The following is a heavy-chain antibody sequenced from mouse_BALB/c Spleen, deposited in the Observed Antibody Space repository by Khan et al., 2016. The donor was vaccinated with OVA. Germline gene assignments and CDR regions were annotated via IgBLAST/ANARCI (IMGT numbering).Heavy chain of an antibody. CDR3: ARHYYGSILYWYFDV. J-gene: IGHJ1*01. V-gene: IGHV1-85*01. D-gene: IGHD1-1*01. CDR1: GYTFTSYD. CDR2: IFPGDGST. Sequence: QVQLQQPGAELVKPGASVKLSCKASGYTFTSYDINWVRQRPEQGLEWIGWIFPGDGSTKYNEKFKGKATLTSDKSSSTAYMQLSRLTSEDSAVYFGARHYYGSILYWYFDVWGAGTTVTVSS.